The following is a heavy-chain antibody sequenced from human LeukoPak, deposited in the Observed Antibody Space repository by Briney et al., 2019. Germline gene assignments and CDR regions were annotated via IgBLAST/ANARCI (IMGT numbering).Heavy chain of an antibody. CDR1: GGSISSYY. J-gene: IGHJ4*02. D-gene: IGHD2-2*01. V-gene: IGHV4-4*07. CDR2: IYTSGST. Sequence: SETLSLTCTVSGGSISSYYWSWIRQPAGKGLEWIGRIYTSGSTNYNPSLKSRVTMSVDTSKNQFSLKLSSVTAADTAVYYFASRYCSSTSCPFDYWGQGTLVTVSS. CDR3: ASRYCSSTSCPFDY.